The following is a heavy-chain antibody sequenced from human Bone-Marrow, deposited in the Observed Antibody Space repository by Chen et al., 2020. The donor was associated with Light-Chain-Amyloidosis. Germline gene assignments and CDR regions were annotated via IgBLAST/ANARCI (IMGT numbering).Heavy chain of an antibody. Sequence: EVQLVESGGGLVQPGRSLRLSCAASGFTFDDYAMHGVRQAPGKGLEWVSGISWNSGSIGYADSVKGRFTISRDNAKNSLYLQMNNLRAEDTATYYCARGLFGSGSALPLDFWGEGTLVTVSS. V-gene: IGHV3-9*01. J-gene: IGHJ4*02. D-gene: IGHD3-10*01. CDR2: ISWNSGSI. CDR1: GFTFDDYA. CDR3: ARGLFGSGSALPLDF.